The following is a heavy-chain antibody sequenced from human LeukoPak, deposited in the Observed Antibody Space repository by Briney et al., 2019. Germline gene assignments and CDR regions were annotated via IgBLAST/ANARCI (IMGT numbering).Heavy chain of an antibody. CDR3: ARDLLNEDNHLDY. CDR1: GGSISSGDYY. J-gene: IGHJ4*02. CDR2: IYYSGST. V-gene: IGHV4-30-4*01. Sequence: SQTLSLTCTVSGGSISSGDYYWSWIRQPPGKGLEWIGYIYYSGSTYYNPSLKGRVTISVDTSKNQFSLKLSSVTAADTAVYYCARDLLNEDNHLDYWGQGTLVTVSS. D-gene: IGHD1-14*01.